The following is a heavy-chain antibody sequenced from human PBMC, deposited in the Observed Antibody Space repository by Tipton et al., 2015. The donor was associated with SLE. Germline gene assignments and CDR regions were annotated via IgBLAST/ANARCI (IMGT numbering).Heavy chain of an antibody. J-gene: IGHJ6*02. Sequence: SLRLSCVVSGFTFRSYWMTWVRQAPGKGLEWVANIQKDGSVKNYVDSVKGRFTISRDNVKNSLYLQMSSLRAEDTAVYYCAKDQGDYYYYGMDVWGQGTTVTVSS. CDR1: GFTFRSYW. CDR3: AKDQGDYYYYGMDV. CDR2: IQKDGSVK. V-gene: IGHV3-7*03.